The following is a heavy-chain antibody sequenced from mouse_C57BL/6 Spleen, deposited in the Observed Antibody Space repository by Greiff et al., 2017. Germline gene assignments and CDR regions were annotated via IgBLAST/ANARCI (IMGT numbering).Heavy chain of an antibody. V-gene: IGHV1-22*01. CDR2: INPNNGGT. Sequence: EVKLVESGPELVKPGASVKMSCKASGYTFTDYNMHWVKQSHGKSLEWIGYINPNNGGTSYNQKFKGKATLTVNKSSSTAYMELRSLTSEDSAVYYCARGDYSNYPSFDYWGQGTTLTVSS. J-gene: IGHJ2*01. D-gene: IGHD2-5*01. CDR1: GYTFTDYN. CDR3: ARGDYSNYPSFDY.